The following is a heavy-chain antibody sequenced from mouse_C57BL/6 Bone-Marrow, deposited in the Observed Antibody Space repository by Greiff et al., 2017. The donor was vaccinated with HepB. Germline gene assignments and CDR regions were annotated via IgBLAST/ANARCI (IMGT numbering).Heavy chain of an antibody. CDR1: GYAFTNYL. Sequence: QVQLQQSGAELVRPGTSVKVSCKASGYAFTNYLIEWVKQRPGQGLEWIGVINPGSGGTNYNEKFKGKATLTADKSSSTAYMQLSSLTSEDSAVYFCARRNSNYEDYAMDYWGQGTTLTVSS. CDR2: INPGSGGT. CDR3: ARRNSNYEDYAMDY. J-gene: IGHJ2*01. D-gene: IGHD2-5*01. V-gene: IGHV1-54*01.